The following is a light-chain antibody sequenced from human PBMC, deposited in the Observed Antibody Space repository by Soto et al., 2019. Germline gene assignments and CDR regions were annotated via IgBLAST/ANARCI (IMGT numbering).Light chain of an antibody. CDR1: QSVSSTY. V-gene: IGKV3-20*01. J-gene: IGKJ3*01. CDR2: GAS. Sequence: EIVLTQSPGTLSLSPGERATLSCRASQSVSSTYLAWYQQTPVQAPRLLIYGASSRAAGIPDRFSGSGSGTDFTLTITRLEPEDFAVYYCQQYGGSPFTFGP. CDR3: QQYGGSPFT.